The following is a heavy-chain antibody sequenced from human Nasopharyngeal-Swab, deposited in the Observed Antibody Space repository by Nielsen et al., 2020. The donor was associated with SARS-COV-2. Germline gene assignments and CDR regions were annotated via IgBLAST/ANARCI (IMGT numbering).Heavy chain of an antibody. CDR3: AKERLPVATYYHYVLDV. V-gene: IGHV3-9*01. Sequence: SLKISCAASGFTFDDFAMHWVRQPPGKGLEWVSGIKWNSGSIGYADSVKGRFTISRDNAKNSLFLQMNSLRPEDTAVYYCAKERLPVATYYHYVLDVWGQGTTVTVSS. CDR1: GFTFDDFA. J-gene: IGHJ6*02. CDR2: IKWNSGSI. D-gene: IGHD2-2*01.